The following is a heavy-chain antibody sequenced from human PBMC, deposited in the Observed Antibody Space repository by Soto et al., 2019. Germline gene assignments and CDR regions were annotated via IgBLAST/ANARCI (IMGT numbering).Heavy chain of an antibody. J-gene: IGHJ4*02. Sequence: QVQLQQWGAGLLKPSETLSLTCAVYGGSFSGYYWNWIRQPPGKGLEWIGEISHTGNTNYNPSLKSRVTLSVDTSKKQFSLRLTSVTAAYTAVYYCARDLQLPLDYWGQGTLVTVSS. V-gene: IGHV4-34*01. CDR2: ISHTGNT. CDR1: GGSFSGYY. CDR3: ARDLQLPLDY. D-gene: IGHD2-2*01.